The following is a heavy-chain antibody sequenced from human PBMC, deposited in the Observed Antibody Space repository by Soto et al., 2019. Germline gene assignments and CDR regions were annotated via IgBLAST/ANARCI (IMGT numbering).Heavy chain of an antibody. V-gene: IGHV1-3*01. CDR1: GYTFTSYA. Sequence: ASVKVSCKTSGYTFTSYARHWVRQAPGQSLEWMGWIHAGNGDTKYSQNFQGRVTIIRDTSASTAYMELSGLRSEDTAVYYCAKGTGAASWYNFDYWGQGTLVTVSS. D-gene: IGHD2-2*02. CDR2: IHAGNGDT. J-gene: IGHJ4*02. CDR3: AKGTGAASWYNFDY.